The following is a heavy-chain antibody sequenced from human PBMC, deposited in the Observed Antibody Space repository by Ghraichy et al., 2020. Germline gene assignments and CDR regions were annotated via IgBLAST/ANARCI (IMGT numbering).Heavy chain of an antibody. V-gene: IGHV3-23*01. CDR3: AKVMGEGQWRAYLDF. CDR1: GFTFNTYA. J-gene: IGHJ4*02. CDR2: ISGSGGST. D-gene: IGHD3-16*01. Sequence: GGSLRLSCAASGFTFNTYAMTWVRQAPGKGLEWVAGISGSGGSTYYADSVKGRFTISRDTSKNTLDMQMNSLRAEDTALYYCAKVMGEGQWRAYLDFWGQGTLVTVSS.